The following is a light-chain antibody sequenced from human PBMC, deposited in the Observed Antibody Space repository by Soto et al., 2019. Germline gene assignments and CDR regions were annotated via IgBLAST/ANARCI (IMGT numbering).Light chain of an antibody. CDR2: DSS. V-gene: IGKV3-15*01. Sequence: DIVLTQYPATLSVSPGESATLSCRASQSVSRALAWYQHVPGQAPRLLIYDSSTRATGVPARFSGSGSGTRFTLTISILQSEDFAVYDCQQYNSWPPRYTFGQGTKLQI. J-gene: IGKJ2*01. CDR1: QSVSRA. CDR3: QQYNSWPPRYT.